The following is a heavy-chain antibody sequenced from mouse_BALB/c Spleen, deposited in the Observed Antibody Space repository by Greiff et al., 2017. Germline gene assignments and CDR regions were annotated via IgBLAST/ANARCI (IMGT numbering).Heavy chain of an antibody. V-gene: IGHV1S137*01. J-gene: IGHJ1*01. CDR1: GYTFTDYA. CDR2: ISTYYGDA. Sequence: QVQLKESGAELVRPGVSVKISCKGSGYTFTDYAMHWVKQSHAKSLEWIGVISTYYGDASYNQKFKGKATMTVDKSSSTAYMELARLTSEDSAIYYCARWETVVRYFDVWGAGTTVTVSS. D-gene: IGHD1-1*01. CDR3: ARWETVVRYFDV.